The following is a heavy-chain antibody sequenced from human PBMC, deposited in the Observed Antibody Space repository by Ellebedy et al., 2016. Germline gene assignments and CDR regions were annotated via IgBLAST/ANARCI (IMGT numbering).Heavy chain of an antibody. J-gene: IGHJ4*02. CDR3: ARDRDYAFDY. D-gene: IGHD4/OR15-4a*01. V-gene: IGHV3-33*08. CDR1: GFTVSSNY. Sequence: GESLKISCAASGFTVSSNYMNWVRQSPGKGLEWVAVIWYDGSNEYYADSVKGRFTISRDNSKNTLYLQMNSLRAEDTAMYYCARDRDYAFDYWGQGTLVTVSS. CDR2: IWYDGSNE.